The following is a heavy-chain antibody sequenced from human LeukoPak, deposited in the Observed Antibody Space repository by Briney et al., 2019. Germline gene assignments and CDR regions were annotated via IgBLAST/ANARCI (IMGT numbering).Heavy chain of an antibody. V-gene: IGHV3-30-3*01. CDR3: ASHYYDSSGYLPPYYYYGMDV. CDR2: ISYDGSNK. Sequence: GGSLRLSCAASGFTFSSYAMHWVRQAPGKGLEWVAVISYDGSNKYYADSVKGRFTISRDNSKNTLYLQMNSLRAEDTAVYYCASHYYDSSGYLPPYYYYGMDVWGQGTTVTVSS. D-gene: IGHD3-22*01. J-gene: IGHJ6*02. CDR1: GFTFSSYA.